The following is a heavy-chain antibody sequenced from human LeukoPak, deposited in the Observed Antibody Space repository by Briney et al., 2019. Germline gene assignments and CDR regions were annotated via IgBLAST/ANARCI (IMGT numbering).Heavy chain of an antibody. J-gene: IGHJ3*02. Sequence: GGSLRLSCAASGFTFSDYYMSWIRQAPGKGLEWVSYISSSGSTIYYADSVKGRFTISRDNAKNSLYLQMSSLRAEDTAVYYCARTGCSSATCYTFEAFDIWGQGTMVTVSS. D-gene: IGHD2-2*02. CDR1: GFTFSDYY. V-gene: IGHV3-11*04. CDR2: ISSSGSTI. CDR3: ARTGCSSATCYTFEAFDI.